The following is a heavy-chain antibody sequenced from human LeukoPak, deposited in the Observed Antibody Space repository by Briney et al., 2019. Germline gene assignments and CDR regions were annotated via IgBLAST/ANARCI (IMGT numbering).Heavy chain of an antibody. CDR2: INPNSGGT. V-gene: IGHV1-2*02. CDR3: AREGDILSLATASFFDY. J-gene: IGHJ4*02. D-gene: IGHD3-9*01. CDR1: GYTFTGYY. Sequence: GASVKVSFKASGYTFTGYYMHWVRQAPGQGLEWMGWINPNSGGTNSAQKFQGRVTMTRDTSISTAYMELSRLRSDDTAVYYCAREGDILSLATASFFDYWGQGTLVTVSS.